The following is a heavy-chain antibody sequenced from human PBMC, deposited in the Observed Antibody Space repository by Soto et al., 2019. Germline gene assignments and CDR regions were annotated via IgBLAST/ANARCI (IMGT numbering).Heavy chain of an antibody. D-gene: IGHD3-22*01. V-gene: IGHV3-33*01. CDR1: GFTFSSYG. Sequence: GGSLRLSCAASGFTFSSYGMHWVRQAPGKGLEWVAVIWYDGSNKYYADSVKGRFTISRDNSKNTLYLQMNSLRAEDTAVYYCARDATYYYDSSGYPSRENSEFDYWGQGTLVTVSS. CDR3: ARDATYYYDSSGYPSRENSEFDY. CDR2: IWYDGSNK. J-gene: IGHJ4*02.